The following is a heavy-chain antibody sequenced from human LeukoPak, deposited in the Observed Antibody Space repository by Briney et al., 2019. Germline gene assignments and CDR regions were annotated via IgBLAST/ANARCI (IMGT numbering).Heavy chain of an antibody. CDR1: GFTFSSYS. D-gene: IGHD2-2*01. CDR2: ISSSSSYI. V-gene: IGHV3-21*01. Sequence: PGGSLRLSCAASGFTFSSYSMIWVRKAPGKGLEWVSSISSSSSYIYYADSVKGRFTISRDNAKNSLYLQMNSLRAEDTAVYYFSRDIVVVPGGVAFDIWGQGTMVTVSS. J-gene: IGHJ3*02. CDR3: SRDIVVVPGGVAFDI.